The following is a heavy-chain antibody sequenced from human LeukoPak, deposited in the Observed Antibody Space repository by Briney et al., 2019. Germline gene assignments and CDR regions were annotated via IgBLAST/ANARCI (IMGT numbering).Heavy chain of an antibody. CDR1: GFTFSSYG. CDR2: ISYDGTNK. D-gene: IGHD3-3*01. Sequence: GGSLRLSCAASGFTFSSYGMHWVRQAPGKGLEWMAVISYDGTNKYYADSVKGRFTISRDNSKNTLYLQMNSLRAEGTAVYYCAKDLNYDFWSGLGNWGQGTLVTVSS. J-gene: IGHJ4*02. V-gene: IGHV3-30*18. CDR3: AKDLNYDFWSGLGN.